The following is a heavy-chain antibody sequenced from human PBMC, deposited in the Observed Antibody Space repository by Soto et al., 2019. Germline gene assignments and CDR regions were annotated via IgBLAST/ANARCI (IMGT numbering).Heavy chain of an antibody. D-gene: IGHD2-2*01. CDR3: TRASSYAFDY. Sequence: GGSLRLSCAASGFTFSDYYMSWIRQAPGKGLECIAYIAGGGVPTYYADSVKGRFTISRDRGKNFLYLQMNGLKGDDSGIYYCTRASSYAFDYWGQGALVTVSS. CDR1: GFTFSDYY. V-gene: IGHV3-11*04. J-gene: IGHJ4*02. CDR2: IAGGGVPT.